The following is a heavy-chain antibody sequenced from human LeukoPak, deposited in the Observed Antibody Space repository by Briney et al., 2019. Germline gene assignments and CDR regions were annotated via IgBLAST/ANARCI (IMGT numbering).Heavy chain of an antibody. CDR3: VRDRNSNLRLGF. J-gene: IGHJ4*02. CDR1: GGSINSSNW. CDR2: IFYSGSV. D-gene: IGHD5-12*01. V-gene: IGHV4-4*02. Sequence: SETLSLTCDVSGGSINSSNWWSWVRQSPEKGLEWIGQIFYSGSVNYSPSFKSRVTISVDTSKNLFPLRLTSMTAADTAIYYCVRDRNSNLRLGFWGPGTLVTVSS.